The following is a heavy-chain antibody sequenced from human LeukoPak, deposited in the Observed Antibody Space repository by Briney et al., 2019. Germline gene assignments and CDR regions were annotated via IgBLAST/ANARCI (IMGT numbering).Heavy chain of an antibody. CDR2: ISSSSSYI. V-gene: IGHV3-21*01. CDR1: GFTFXSYS. CDR3: ARGSFDY. Sequence: GXLRLSXXXSGFTFXSYSMNWVRQAPGKGLEWVSSISSSSSYIYYADSVKGRFTISRDNAKNSLYLQMNSLRAEDTAVYYCARGSFDYWGQGTLVTVSS. J-gene: IGHJ4*02.